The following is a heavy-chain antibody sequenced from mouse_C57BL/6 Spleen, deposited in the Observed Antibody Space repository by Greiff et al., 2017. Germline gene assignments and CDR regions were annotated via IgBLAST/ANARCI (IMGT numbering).Heavy chain of an antibody. J-gene: IGHJ1*03. CDR3: ARQPYGSSYEWYFDV. Sequence: QVQLQQSGPELVKPGASVKLSCKASGYTFTSYDINWVKQRPGQGLEWIGWIYPRDGSTKYNEKFKGKATLTVDTSSSTGYMELHSLTSADSAVYFCARQPYGSSYEWYFDVWRTGTTVTLSS. CDR2: IYPRDGST. CDR1: GYTFTSYD. D-gene: IGHD1-1*01. V-gene: IGHV1-85*01.